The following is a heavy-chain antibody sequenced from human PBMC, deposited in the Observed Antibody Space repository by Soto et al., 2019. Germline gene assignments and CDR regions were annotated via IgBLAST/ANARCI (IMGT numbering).Heavy chain of an antibody. D-gene: IGHD6-13*01. J-gene: IGHJ6*02. Sequence: QLQLQESGPGLVKPSETLSLTCTVSGGSISSSSYYWGWIRQPPGKGLEWIGSIYYSGSTYYNPSLKSRVTISVDTSKNQFPLMLSSVTAADPAVYYCASLPNLTAAAGYSYYYGMDVWGQGTTVTVSS. CDR2: IYYSGST. CDR3: ASLPNLTAAAGYSYYYGMDV. V-gene: IGHV4-39*01. CDR1: GGSISSSSYY.